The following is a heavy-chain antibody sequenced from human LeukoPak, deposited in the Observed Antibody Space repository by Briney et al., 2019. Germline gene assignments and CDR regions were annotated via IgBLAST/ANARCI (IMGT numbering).Heavy chain of an antibody. CDR3: ARVTTFPQRSLHFDY. D-gene: IGHD1-14*01. CDR2: ISYSGST. Sequence: SETLSLTCTVSGGPISPTSYHWAWIRQHPGKGLEWIGTISYSGSTYYHPSLKSRLTMSVDTSNNQFSLNLSSVTAADTAAYSCARVTTFPQRSLHFDYWGQGTLVTVSS. J-gene: IGHJ4*02. V-gene: IGHV4-39*01. CDR1: GGPISPTSYH.